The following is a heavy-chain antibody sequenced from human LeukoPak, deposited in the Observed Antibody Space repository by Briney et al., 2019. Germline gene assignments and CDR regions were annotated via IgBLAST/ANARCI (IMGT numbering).Heavy chain of an antibody. D-gene: IGHD2-15*01. J-gene: IGHJ4*02. CDR3: ARDSLFCTGGSCYSKYFDY. CDR1: GFTFSSYS. Sequence: GGSLRLSCAASGFTFSSYSMNWVRQAPAKGLEWVSYISSGSITIYYADSVKGRFTISRDNAKNSLYLQMNSLRDEDTAVYYCARDSLFCTGGSCYSKYFDYWGQGTLVTVSS. V-gene: IGHV3-48*02. CDR2: ISSGSITI.